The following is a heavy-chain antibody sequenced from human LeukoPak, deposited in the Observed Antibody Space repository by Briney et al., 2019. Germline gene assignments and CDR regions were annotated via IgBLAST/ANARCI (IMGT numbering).Heavy chain of an antibody. V-gene: IGHV1-8*01. D-gene: IGHD5-24*01. CDR2: MNPNSGNT. Sequence: PGASVKVSCKASGYTFTSYDINWVRQATGQGLEWMGWMNPNSGNTGYAQKFQGRVTMTRNTSISTAYMELSSLRSEDTAVYYCAKGISADGYNFERGADYWGQGAQVIVSS. J-gene: IGHJ4*02. CDR1: GYTFTSYD. CDR3: AKGISADGYNFERGADY.